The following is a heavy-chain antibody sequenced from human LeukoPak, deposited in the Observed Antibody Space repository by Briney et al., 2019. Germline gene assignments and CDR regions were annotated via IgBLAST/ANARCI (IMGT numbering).Heavy chain of an antibody. J-gene: IGHJ3*02. CDR1: GFTFSSYS. Sequence: GGSLRLSCAASGFTFSSYSMNWVRQAPGKGLEWVSSISSSSSYIYYADSVKGRFTISRDNAKNSLYLQMNSLRAEDTAVYYCARSSRYFDWLFPSDAFDIWGQGTMVTVSS. D-gene: IGHD3-9*01. CDR2: ISSSSSYI. CDR3: ARSSRYFDWLFPSDAFDI. V-gene: IGHV3-21*01.